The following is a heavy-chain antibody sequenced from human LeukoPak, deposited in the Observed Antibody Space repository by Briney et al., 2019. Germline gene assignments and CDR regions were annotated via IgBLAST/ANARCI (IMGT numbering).Heavy chain of an antibody. CDR3: ARGIIYLDY. V-gene: IGHV3-53*04. CDR1: GFNVSSNY. Sequence: GGSLRLSCEASGFNVSSNYMTWVRQAPGKGLEWVSLIYGDGTTDYADSVKGRFHVSRHNSKNTLYLQMNSLRAEDTAVYYCARGIIYLDYWGQGTLVTVSS. D-gene: IGHD3-10*01. J-gene: IGHJ4*02. CDR2: IYGDGTT.